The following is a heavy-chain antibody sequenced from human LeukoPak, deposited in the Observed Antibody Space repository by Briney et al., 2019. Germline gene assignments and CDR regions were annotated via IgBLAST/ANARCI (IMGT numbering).Heavy chain of an antibody. Sequence: GASVKVSCKASGYTFTSYGISWVRQAPGQGLEWMGWISAYNGNTNYAQKLQGRVTMTTDTSTSTAYMELRSLRSDDTAVYYCARRIGRLEGDTAMLPNWFDPWGQGTLVTVSS. V-gene: IGHV1-18*01. J-gene: IGHJ5*02. CDR3: ARRIGRLEGDTAMLPNWFDP. D-gene: IGHD5-18*01. CDR2: ISAYNGNT. CDR1: GYTFTSYG.